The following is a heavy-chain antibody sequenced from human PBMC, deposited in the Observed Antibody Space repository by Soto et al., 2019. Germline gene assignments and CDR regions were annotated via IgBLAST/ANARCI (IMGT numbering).Heavy chain of an antibody. CDR2: FDPEDGET. CDR1: GYTLTELS. J-gene: IGHJ3*02. Sequence: GASVKVSCKVSGYTLTELSMHWVRQAPGKGLEWMGGFDPEDGETIYAQKFQGRVTMTEDTSTDTAYMELSSLRSEDTAVYYCATDLPGIVGANWPYDAFDICGQGTMATVSS. V-gene: IGHV1-24*01. D-gene: IGHD1-26*01. CDR3: ATDLPGIVGANWPYDAFDI.